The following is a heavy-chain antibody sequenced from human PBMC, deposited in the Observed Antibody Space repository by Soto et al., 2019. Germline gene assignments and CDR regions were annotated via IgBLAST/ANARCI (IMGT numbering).Heavy chain of an antibody. CDR1: GFTFSSYF. CDR2: ISYDGSNT. Sequence: GGSLILSCVASGFTFSSYFMHWVRQAPGKGLEWVAIISYDGSNTYYADSVKGRFTISRDNTKNTLYLQMNSLRAEDTSVYYCAKEGGLSGSYYISSSYYFDYWGQGTLVTVSS. J-gene: IGHJ4*02. D-gene: IGHD1-26*01. V-gene: IGHV3-30*18. CDR3: AKEGGLSGSYYISSSYYFDY.